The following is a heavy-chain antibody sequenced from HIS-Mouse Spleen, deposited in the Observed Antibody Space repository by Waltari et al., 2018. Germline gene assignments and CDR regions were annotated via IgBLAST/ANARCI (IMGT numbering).Heavy chain of an antibody. J-gene: IGHJ4*02. D-gene: IGHD1-26*01. CDR1: GFTFSSSG. V-gene: IGHV3-30*18. CDR2: ISYDGSNK. Sequence: QVQLVESGGGVVQPGRSLRLSCAASGFTFSSSGMQCVRQAPGKGLEWVAVISYDGSNKYYADSVKGRFTISRDNSKNTLYLQMNSLRAEDTAVYYCAKDRGSPLYFDYWGQGTLVTVSS. CDR3: AKDRGSPLYFDY.